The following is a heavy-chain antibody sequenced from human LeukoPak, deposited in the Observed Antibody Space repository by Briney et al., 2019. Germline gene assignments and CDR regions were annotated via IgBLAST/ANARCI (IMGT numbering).Heavy chain of an antibody. Sequence: SETLSLTCTVSGGSISGYYWSWVRQPPVKGLEWIGYIYYSGSTNYNPSLKSRTTISLDTSKNQFSLKLTSVTAADTAVYYCARRPVRGLYYFDHWGQGTLVTVSS. CDR1: GGSISGYY. D-gene: IGHD3/OR15-3a*01. CDR3: ARRPVRGLYYFDH. CDR2: IYYSGST. V-gene: IGHV4-59*08. J-gene: IGHJ4*02.